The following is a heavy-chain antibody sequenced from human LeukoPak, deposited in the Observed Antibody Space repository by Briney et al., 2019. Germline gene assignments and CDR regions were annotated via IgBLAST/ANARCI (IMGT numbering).Heavy chain of an antibody. V-gene: IGHV3-23*01. J-gene: IGHJ4*02. CDR1: GFTFSLYT. CDR3: AKDQEVGVTTYYFDY. CDR2: ISGNGGRT. D-gene: IGHD4-17*01. Sequence: PGGSLRLSCAAPGFTFSLYTMSWVRQAPGKGLEWVSGISGNGGRTYYADSVKGRFTISRDNSKNTLNLQLNSLSAEDTALYYCAKDQEVGVTTYYFDYWGQGTLVTVSS.